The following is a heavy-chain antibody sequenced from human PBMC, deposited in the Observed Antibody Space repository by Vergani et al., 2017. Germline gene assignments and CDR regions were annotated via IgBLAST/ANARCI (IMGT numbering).Heavy chain of an antibody. CDR1: GYTFTSYY. J-gene: IGHJ4*02. V-gene: IGHV1-46*01. D-gene: IGHD4-11*01. CDR2: INPSGGST. CDR3: ARVPPYSNYGWGAVDY. Sequence: QVQLVQSGAEVKKPGASVKVSCKASGYTFTSYYMHWVRQAPGQGLEWMGIINPSGGSTSYAQKFQGRVTMTRDTSTSTVYMELSSLRSEDTAVYYCARVPPYSNYGWGAVDYWGQGTLVTVSS.